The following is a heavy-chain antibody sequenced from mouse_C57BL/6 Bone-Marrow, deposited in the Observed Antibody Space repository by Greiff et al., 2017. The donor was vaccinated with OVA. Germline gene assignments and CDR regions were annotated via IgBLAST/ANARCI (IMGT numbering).Heavy chain of an antibody. J-gene: IGHJ4*01. Sequence: VQLVESGPGLVQPSQRLSIPCTVSGFSLTSYGVHWVRQSPGKGLEWLGVIWSGGSTDYNAAFISKLSIRKDNSKSQVFFKMNSLQADDTAIYYCARNRYKVMDYWGQGTSVTVSA. D-gene: IGHD1-1*01. CDR2: IWSGGST. CDR3: ARNRYKVMDY. CDR1: GFSLTSYG. V-gene: IGHV2-2*01.